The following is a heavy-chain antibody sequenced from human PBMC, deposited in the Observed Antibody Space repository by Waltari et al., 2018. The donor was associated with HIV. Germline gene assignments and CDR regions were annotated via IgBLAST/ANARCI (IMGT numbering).Heavy chain of an antibody. CDR1: GFTFRSCG. V-gene: IGHV3-33*06. Sequence: QVYLMGSGGGLFEPGGSRTLSCAASGFTFRSCGMHWVRQAPGKGLEWVAVIWSDGYNKFYADSVRGRFTFSRDNSKYTLSLQMNSLRAEDTALYYCVKERGPFNGFDIWGQGTMVTVSS. CDR2: IWSDGYNK. CDR3: VKERGPFNGFDI. J-gene: IGHJ3*02. D-gene: IGHD3-16*01.